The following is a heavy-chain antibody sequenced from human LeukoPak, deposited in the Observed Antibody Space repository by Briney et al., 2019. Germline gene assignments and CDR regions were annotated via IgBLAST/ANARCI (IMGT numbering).Heavy chain of an antibody. CDR3: ARDRPLDYGDYVGAFDI. V-gene: IGHV3-21*01. CDR1: GFTSSSYS. Sequence: GGSLRLSCAASGFTSSSYSMNWVRQAPGKGLGWVSSISSSSSYIYYADSVKGRFTISRDNAKNSLYLQMNSLRAEDTAVYYCARDRPLDYGDYVGAFDIWGQGTMVTVSS. CDR2: ISSSSSYI. J-gene: IGHJ3*02. D-gene: IGHD4-17*01.